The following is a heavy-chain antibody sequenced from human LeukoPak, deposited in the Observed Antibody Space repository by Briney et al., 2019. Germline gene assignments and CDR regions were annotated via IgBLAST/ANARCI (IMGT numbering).Heavy chain of an antibody. CDR3: ARSATHRLAWTARSVWLPLDY. CDR1: GYTFSNYG. CDR2: ISAYNGNT. Sequence: ASVKVSCKASGYTFSNYGLSWVRQAPGQGLEWMGGISAYNGNTNYVQKFQGRVTMTTDTSTNTAYMELRSLRSDDTAVYYCARSATHRLAWTARSVWLPLDYWGQGTLVTVSS. V-gene: IGHV1-18*01. D-gene: IGHD5-18*01. J-gene: IGHJ4*02.